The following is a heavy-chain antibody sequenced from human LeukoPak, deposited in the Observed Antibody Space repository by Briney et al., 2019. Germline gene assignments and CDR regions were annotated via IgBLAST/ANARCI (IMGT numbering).Heavy chain of an antibody. CDR2: ISYDGSNK. CDR3: AKVAGITMIVVVTPFDY. J-gene: IGHJ4*02. Sequence: GGSLRLSCAASGFTFSSYGMHWVRQAPGKGLEWVAVISYDGSNKYYADSVKGRFTISRDNSKNTLYLQMNSLRAEDTAVYYCAKVAGITMIVVVTPFDYWGQGTLVTVSS. D-gene: IGHD3-22*01. CDR1: GFTFSSYG. V-gene: IGHV3-30*18.